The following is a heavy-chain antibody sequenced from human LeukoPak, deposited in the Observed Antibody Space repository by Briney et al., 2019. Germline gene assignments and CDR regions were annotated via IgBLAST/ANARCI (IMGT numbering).Heavy chain of an antibody. CDR2: ISSSSSYI. Sequence: GGSLRLSCAVSGFRVSDYYMNWVRQAPGKGLEWVSSISSSSSYIYYADSVKGRFTISRDNAKNSLYLQMNSLRAEDTAVYYCARGGAHHDYWGQGTLVTVSS. V-gene: IGHV3-21*01. CDR3: ARGGAHHDY. CDR1: GFRVSDYY. J-gene: IGHJ4*02.